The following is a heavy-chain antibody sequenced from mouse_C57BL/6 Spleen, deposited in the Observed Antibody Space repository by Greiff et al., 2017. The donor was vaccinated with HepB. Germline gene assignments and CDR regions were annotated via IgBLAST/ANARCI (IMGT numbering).Heavy chain of an antibody. J-gene: IGHJ4*01. D-gene: IGHD1-1*01. CDR1: GFAFSSYG. V-gene: IGHV5-6*02. CDR3: ARHNPYGSSPSYAMDY. CDR2: ISSGGSYT. Sequence: EVKVEESGGDLVKPGGSLKLSCAASGFAFSSYGMSWVRQTPDERLEWVATISSGGSYTYYPDSVKGRFTISRDNAKNTLYLQMSSLKSEDTAMYYCARHNPYGSSPSYAMDYWGQGTSVTVSS.